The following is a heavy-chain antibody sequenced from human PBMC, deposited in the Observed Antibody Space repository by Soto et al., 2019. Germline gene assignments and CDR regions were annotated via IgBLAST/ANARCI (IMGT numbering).Heavy chain of an antibody. CDR1: ASTFSDYY. J-gene: IGHJ3*02. CDR2: ISGSSSYT. Sequence: GGSLRLSCAGSASTFSDYYMTWIRQAPGKGLEWVSYISGSSSYTNYAESVKGRFTISRDDAKNSLFLQMNSLRAEDTAVYYCAIALGLAVRRPKTFDIWGQGTLVTVSS. V-gene: IGHV3-11*06. CDR3: AIALGLAVRRPKTFDI. D-gene: IGHD3-16*01.